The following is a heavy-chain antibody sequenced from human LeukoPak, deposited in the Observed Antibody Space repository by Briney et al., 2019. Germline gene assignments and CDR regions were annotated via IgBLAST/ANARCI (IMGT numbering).Heavy chain of an antibody. CDR2: ISGGST. CDR3: ARDHPGTRYYFDF. D-gene: IGHD2-2*01. J-gene: IGHJ4*02. Sequence: GGSLRLSCAASGFTVSSNEMSWVRQAPGKGLEWVSSISGGSTYYADSRKGRFTISRDNSKNTLHLQMNSLRAEDTAVYYCARDHPGTRYYFDFWGQGTLVTVSS. V-gene: IGHV3-38-3*01. CDR1: GFTVSSNE.